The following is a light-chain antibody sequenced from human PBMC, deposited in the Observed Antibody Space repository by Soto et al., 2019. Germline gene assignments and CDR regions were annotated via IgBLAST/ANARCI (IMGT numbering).Light chain of an antibody. CDR1: QSVGNN. J-gene: IGKJ3*01. Sequence: EILMTQSPATLSVSPGERATLSCRASQSVGNNLAWYQQRPAQAPRLLIYGASTRATGTPARFSGSGSGTEFTLTINSLQSEXXXXXXXXQXXXXPLFTFGPGTRVDI. CDR3: XQXXXXPLFT. V-gene: IGKV3-15*01. CDR2: GAS.